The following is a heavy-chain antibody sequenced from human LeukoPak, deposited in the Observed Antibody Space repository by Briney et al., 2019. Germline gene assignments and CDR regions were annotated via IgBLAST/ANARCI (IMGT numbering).Heavy chain of an antibody. CDR3: ARMKYSSSWYDNYYYYYYMDV. D-gene: IGHD6-13*01. Sequence: SETLSLTCTVSGYSISSGYYWAWIRQPPGKGLEWIGTIYHSGITYYNPSLKSRVTISVDTSKNQFSLKLSSVTAADTAVYYCARMKYSSSWYDNYYYYYYMDVWGKGTTVTVSS. CDR2: IYHSGIT. J-gene: IGHJ6*03. CDR1: GYSISSGYY. V-gene: IGHV4-38-2*02.